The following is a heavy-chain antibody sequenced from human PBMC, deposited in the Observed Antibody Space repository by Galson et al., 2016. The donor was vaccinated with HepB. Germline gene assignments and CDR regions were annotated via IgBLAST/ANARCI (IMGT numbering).Heavy chain of an antibody. CDR1: GGSISSGDYY. CDR2: IYYDGST. CDR3: ARSYLLGRGFGW. J-gene: IGHJ1*01. D-gene: IGHD7-27*01. Sequence: TLSLTCTVSGGSISSGDYYWSWIRQPPGKGLEWIGYIYYDGSTYYNPSLKRRVTTSVDMSKNQFSLQLNSVTPEDTAVYYCARSYLLGRGFGWWGQGTLVTVSS. V-gene: IGHV4-30-4*01.